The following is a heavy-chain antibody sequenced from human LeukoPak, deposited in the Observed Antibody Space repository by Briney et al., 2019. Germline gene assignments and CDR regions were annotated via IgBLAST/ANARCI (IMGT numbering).Heavy chain of an antibody. J-gene: IGHJ4*02. Sequence: PSETLSLPCGVSGRSLEITNYWSWVRQAPGTGLEWIWEISHDGTINYNPSLRSRVAMSLDRANNQLSLSLTSVTAADTAVYYCTRENRPFCPFAYWGQGVLVTVSS. D-gene: IGHD2/OR15-2a*01. CDR3: TRENRPFCPFAY. CDR1: GRSLEITNY. CDR2: ISHDGTI. V-gene: IGHV4-4*02.